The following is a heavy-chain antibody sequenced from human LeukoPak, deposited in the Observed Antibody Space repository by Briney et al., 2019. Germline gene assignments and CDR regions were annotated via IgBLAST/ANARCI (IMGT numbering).Heavy chain of an antibody. CDR1: GYIFTKYV. D-gene: IGHD2-21*01. CDR3: ARDDCGDTCYPGGY. Sequence: GASVKVSCKASGYIFTKYVVHWVRQAPGQRPEWMGWIKAGNGDTKYSQNFHDRLTITRDTSASTVYMELSSLTSEDTALYNCARDDCGDTCYPGGYWGQGTLVTVSS. V-gene: IGHV1-3*01. CDR2: IKAGNGDT. J-gene: IGHJ4*02.